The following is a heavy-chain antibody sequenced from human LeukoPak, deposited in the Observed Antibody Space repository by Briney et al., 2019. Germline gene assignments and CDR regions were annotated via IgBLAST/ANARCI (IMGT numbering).Heavy chain of an antibody. Sequence: PGGALRLSCAASGFTVSSNYISWVRQAPGKVLGWVSVIYRGGSTYYGDSGKGPFTISRDNSKPMLYLQTHRLRAAATDVYYCAPSYASSGYYIAAFDTWGQGTMVTVSS. J-gene: IGHJ3*02. CDR3: APSYASSGYYIAAFDT. D-gene: IGHD3-22*01. CDR2: IYRGGST. CDR1: GFTVSSNY. V-gene: IGHV3-53*05.